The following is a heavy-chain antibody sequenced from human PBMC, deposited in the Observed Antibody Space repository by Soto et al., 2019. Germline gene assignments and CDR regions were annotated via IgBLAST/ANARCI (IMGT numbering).Heavy chain of an antibody. J-gene: IGHJ4*01. CDR1: GFTFNSYA. Sequence: GGSVRLSCAASGFTFNSYAITWVRQAPGKGLEWVGRIKSKTDGGTTDFAAPVKGRFAISRDDSKDMVYLQMNSLKTEDTGIYYCTTDSHSTMIVARFDYWGHGTLVTVSS. CDR2: IKSKTDGGTT. CDR3: TTDSHSTMIVARFDY. V-gene: IGHV3-15*01. D-gene: IGHD3-22*01.